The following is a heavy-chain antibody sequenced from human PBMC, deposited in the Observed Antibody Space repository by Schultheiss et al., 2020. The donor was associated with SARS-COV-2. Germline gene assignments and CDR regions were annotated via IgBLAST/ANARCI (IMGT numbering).Heavy chain of an antibody. J-gene: IGHJ3*02. CDR2: IFYSGTT. D-gene: IGHD4-11*01. CDR1: SGSLTSYY. CDR3: ARAPLETVTSDDAFDI. V-gene: IGHV4-59*08. Sequence: SQTLSLTCTVSSGSLTSYYWSWIRQPPGKGLEWIGYIFYSGTTHYNPSLNSRVTISVETSKKQFYLTLSSLTAADTAVYYCARAPLETVTSDDAFDIWGQGTMVTVSS.